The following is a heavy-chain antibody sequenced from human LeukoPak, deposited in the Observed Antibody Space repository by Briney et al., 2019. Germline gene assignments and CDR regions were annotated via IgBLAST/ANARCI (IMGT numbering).Heavy chain of an antibody. J-gene: IGHJ4*02. CDR2: IYHSGNT. CDR3: ASTRRAAVAGRFDS. V-gene: IGHV4-59*08. Sequence: SETLSLTCTVSGGSISSYYWSWIRQPPGKGLEWIGYIYHSGNTNYSPSLESRVTMSVDESKNQFSLRVHFVNAADTAVYYCASTRRAAVAGRFDSWGQGTLVTVSS. CDR1: GGSISSYY. D-gene: IGHD6-19*01.